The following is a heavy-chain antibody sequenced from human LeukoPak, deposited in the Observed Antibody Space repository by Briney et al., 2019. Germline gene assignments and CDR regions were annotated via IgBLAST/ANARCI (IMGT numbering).Heavy chain of an antibody. V-gene: IGHV1-2*02. J-gene: IGHJ4*02. Sequence: ASVKVSCKASGYTFTGYYMHWVRQAPGQGLEWMGWINPNSGGTNYAQKFQGRVTMTRDTSTSTVYMELSSLRSEDTAVYYCARGYYDSSGYYYFDYWGQGTLVTVSS. CDR1: GYTFTGYY. CDR3: ARGYYDSSGYYYFDY. CDR2: INPNSGGT. D-gene: IGHD3-22*01.